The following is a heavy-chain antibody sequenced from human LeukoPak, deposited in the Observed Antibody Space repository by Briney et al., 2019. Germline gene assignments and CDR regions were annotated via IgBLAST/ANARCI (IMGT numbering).Heavy chain of an antibody. CDR1: GGSFSGYY. V-gene: IGHV4-34*01. CDR2: INHSGST. Sequence: TSETLSLTCAVYGGSFSGYYWSWIRQPPGKGLEWIGEINHSGSTNYNPSLKSRVTISVDTSKNQFSLKLSSVTAADTAVYYCARHDYTGVDYWGQGTLVTVFS. D-gene: IGHD3-16*01. CDR3: ARHDYTGVDY. J-gene: IGHJ4*02.